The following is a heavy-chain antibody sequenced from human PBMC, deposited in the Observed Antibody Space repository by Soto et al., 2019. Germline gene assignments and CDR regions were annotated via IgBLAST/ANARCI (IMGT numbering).Heavy chain of an antibody. J-gene: IGHJ4*02. CDR1: GGSISSYY. CDR2: IYYSGST. Sequence: QVQLQESGPGLVKPSETLSLTCTVSGGSISSYYWSWIRQPPGKGLEWIGYIYYSGSTNYNPSLKSRVTISVDTSTCHFSLKLNSMSAADTAVYYCARHNYGSGSTYFAYWGQGPLVTVSS. V-gene: IGHV4-59*08. CDR3: ARHNYGSGSTYFAY. D-gene: IGHD3-10*01.